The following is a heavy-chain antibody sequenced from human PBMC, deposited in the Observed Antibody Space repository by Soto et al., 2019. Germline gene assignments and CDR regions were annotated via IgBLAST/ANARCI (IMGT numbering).Heavy chain of an antibody. J-gene: IGHJ6*02. D-gene: IGHD3-9*01. CDR1: GFTFSSYA. CDR2: ISGSGGST. Sequence: AGGSLRLSCAASGFTFSSYAMSWVRQAPGKGLEWVSAISGSGGSTYYADSVKGRFTISRDNSKNTLYLQMNSLRAEDTAVYYCAKEVLGGVRYFDWLIHNRYYYYGIDVWGQGTTVTVSS. CDR3: AKEVLGGVRYFDWLIHNRYYYYGIDV. V-gene: IGHV3-23*01.